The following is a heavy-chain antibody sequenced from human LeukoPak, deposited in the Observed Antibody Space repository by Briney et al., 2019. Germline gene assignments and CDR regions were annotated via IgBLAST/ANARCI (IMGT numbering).Heavy chain of an antibody. CDR1: GFTFSNYG. D-gene: IGHD2-2*01. CDR2: ISYDGSNK. Sequence: GRSLRLSCAASGFTFSNYGMHWVRQAPGKGLEWVAVISYDGSNKYYADSVKGRFTFSRDNSKNTLYLQVSSLRAEDTAVYYCAKEKGIYCSSIDCSPGMDVWGQGTTVTVSS. V-gene: IGHV3-30*18. J-gene: IGHJ6*02. CDR3: AKEKGIYCSSIDCSPGMDV.